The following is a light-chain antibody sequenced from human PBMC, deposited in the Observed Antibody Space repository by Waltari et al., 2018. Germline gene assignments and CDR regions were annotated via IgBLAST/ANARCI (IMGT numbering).Light chain of an antibody. CDR3: QQYYISLVS. V-gene: IGKV4-1*01. J-gene: IGKJ4*01. CDR2: WAS. Sequence: DIVMTQSPDSLAVSLGERATINCKSSRSILYSSDNKNYLAWYQQKPGQPPKLLMYWASTRESGVPDRFSGSGSGTDFTLTISSLQAEDVAVYYCQQYYISLVSFGGGTRVEIK. CDR1: RSILYSSDNKNY.